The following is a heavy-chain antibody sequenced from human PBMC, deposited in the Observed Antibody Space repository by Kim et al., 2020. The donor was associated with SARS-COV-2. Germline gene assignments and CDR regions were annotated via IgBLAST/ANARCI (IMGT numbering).Heavy chain of an antibody. J-gene: IGHJ4*02. CDR2: IYPDDPEV. CDR3: ARGLASEFYFDF. V-gene: IGHV5-51*01. Sequence: GESLKISCQGSAYRFTDYRIGWVRQKAGRGLEWMGIIYPDDPEVTYSPSFEGHVTISVDKTINTAYLQLSGLQASDTAIYYCARGLASEFYFDFWGQGTL. CDR1: AYRFTDYR.